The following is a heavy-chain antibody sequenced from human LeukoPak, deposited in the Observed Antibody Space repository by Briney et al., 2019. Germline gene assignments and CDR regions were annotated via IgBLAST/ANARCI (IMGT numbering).Heavy chain of an antibody. CDR1: GGTFITYA. V-gene: IGHV1-69*04. CDR3: ARPHRSGYPEYFQH. CDR2: IIPILDVA. Sequence: ASVKVSCKASGGTFITYAISWVRQAPGQGLEWMGRIIPILDVANYAQKLQGRVTITADKSTSTAYLELSSLRSEDTAVYYCARPHRSGYPEYFQHWGQGTLVTVSS. D-gene: IGHD3-22*01. J-gene: IGHJ1*01.